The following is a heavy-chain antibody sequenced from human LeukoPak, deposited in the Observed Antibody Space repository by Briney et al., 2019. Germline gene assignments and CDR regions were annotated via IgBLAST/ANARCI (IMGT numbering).Heavy chain of an antibody. V-gene: IGHV4-59*01. CDR3: ARVAYGSSYYYYYYMDV. Sequence: KPSETLSLTCTVSGGSISSYYWSWIRQPPGKGLEWIGYIYYSGSTNYNPSLKSRVTISVDTSKNQFSLKLSSVTAADTAVYYCARVAYGSSYYYYYYMDVWGKGTTVTVSS. CDR2: IYYSGST. CDR1: GGSISSYY. D-gene: IGHD6-6*01. J-gene: IGHJ6*03.